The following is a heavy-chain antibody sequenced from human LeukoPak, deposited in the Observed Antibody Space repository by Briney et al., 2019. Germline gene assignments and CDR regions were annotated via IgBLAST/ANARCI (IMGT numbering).Heavy chain of an antibody. V-gene: IGHV1-24*01. CDR3: AAERYLHGFDI. CDR2: FNPEDGKI. CDR1: GYTLTKVS. Sequence: ASVKVSCKVSGYTLTKVSIHWVRQVPGKGLEWMGGFNPEDGKIILAQRFQGRVTMTEDTPADTAYMELKSLRSEDTAVYFCAAERYLHGFDIWGQGTLVTVSS. D-gene: IGHD1-14*01. J-gene: IGHJ3*02.